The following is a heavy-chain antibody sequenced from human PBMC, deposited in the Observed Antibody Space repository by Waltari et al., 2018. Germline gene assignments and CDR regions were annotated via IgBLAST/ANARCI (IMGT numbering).Heavy chain of an antibody. CDR2: INPTRGGK. D-gene: IGHD3-22*01. J-gene: IGHJ4*02. CDR3: ARDPYDGSP. CDR1: GYTFTGYY. Sequence: QVQLVQSGAEVKKPGASVKVSCKASGYTFTGYYMHWVRQAPGQGLEWMGRINPTRGGKNYAQKFQGRVTMTRDTSSSTAYMELSRLRSDDTAVYYCARDPYDGSPWGQGTLVTVSS. V-gene: IGHV1-2*06.